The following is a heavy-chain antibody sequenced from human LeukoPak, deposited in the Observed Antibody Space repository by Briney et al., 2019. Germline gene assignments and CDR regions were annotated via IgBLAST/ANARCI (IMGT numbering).Heavy chain of an antibody. D-gene: IGHD3-22*01. Sequence: GGSLRLSCAASGFTFSSYSMNWVRQAPGKGLEWVSSISSSSSYIYYADSVKGRFTTSRDNAKNSLYLQMNSLRAGDTAVYYCARGDSSFPFDYWGQGTLVTVSS. V-gene: IGHV3-21*01. CDR1: GFTFSSYS. J-gene: IGHJ4*02. CDR2: ISSSSSYI. CDR3: ARGDSSFPFDY.